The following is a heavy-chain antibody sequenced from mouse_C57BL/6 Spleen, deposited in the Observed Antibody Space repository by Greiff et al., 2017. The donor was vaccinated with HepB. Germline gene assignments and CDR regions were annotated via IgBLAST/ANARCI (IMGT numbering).Heavy chain of an antibody. V-gene: IGHV1-22*01. CDR1: GYTFTDYN. D-gene: IGHD2-5*01. CDR3: ARDGDSNYDYAMDY. J-gene: IGHJ4*01. Sequence: VQLKQSGPELVKPGASVKMSCKASGYTFTDYNMHWVKQSHGKSLEWIGYINPNNGGTSYNQKFKGKATLTVNKSSSTAYMELRSLTSEDSAVYYCARDGDSNYDYAMDYWGQGTSVTVSS. CDR2: INPNNGGT.